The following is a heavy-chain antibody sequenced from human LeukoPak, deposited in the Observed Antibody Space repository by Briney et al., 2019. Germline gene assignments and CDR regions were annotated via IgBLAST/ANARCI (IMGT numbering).Heavy chain of an antibody. CDR2: IYYSGST. Sequence: SETLSLTCTVSGGSISSSSYYWGWIRQPPGTGLEWIGSIYYSGSTYYNPSLKSRVTISVDTSKNQFSLKLSSVTAADTAVYYCARVTITMIAGGWFDPWGQGTLVTVSS. CDR3: ARVTITMIAGGWFDP. D-gene: IGHD3-22*01. J-gene: IGHJ5*02. CDR1: GGSISSSSYY. V-gene: IGHV4-39*07.